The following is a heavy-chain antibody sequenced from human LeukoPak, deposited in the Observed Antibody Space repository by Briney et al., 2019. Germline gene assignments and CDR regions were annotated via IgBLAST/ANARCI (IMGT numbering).Heavy chain of an antibody. V-gene: IGHV3-20*04. Sequence: GGSLRLSCAASGFTFDDYGMSWVRQAPGKGLEWVSGINWNGGSTGYADSVKGRFTISRDNAKNSLYLQMNSLRAEDTALYYWARDLGIAAAGKNGGKETRATVS. CDR1: GFTFDDYG. D-gene: IGHD6-13*01. J-gene: IGHJ4*02. CDR2: INWNGGST. CDR3: ARDLGIAAAGKN.